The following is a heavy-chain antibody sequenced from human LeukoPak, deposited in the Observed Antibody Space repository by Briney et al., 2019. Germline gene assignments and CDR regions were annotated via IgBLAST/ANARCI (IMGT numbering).Heavy chain of an antibody. CDR3: ARGGVVVTAIGY. V-gene: IGHV3-23*01. D-gene: IGHD2-21*02. CDR1: GFTFSSYS. Sequence: GGSLRLSCAASGFTFSSYSMNWVRQAPGKGLEWVSAISGSGGSTYYADSVKGRFTISRDNSKNTLYLQMNSLRAEDTAVYYCARGGVVVTAIGYWGQGTLVTVSS. J-gene: IGHJ4*02. CDR2: ISGSGGST.